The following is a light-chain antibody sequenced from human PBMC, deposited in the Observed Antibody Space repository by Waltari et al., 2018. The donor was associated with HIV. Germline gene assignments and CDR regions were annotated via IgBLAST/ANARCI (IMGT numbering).Light chain of an antibody. Sequence: QSALTQPASVSGSPGQSITISCTGTISDVGGYNYVYWYQQHPGKAPKLMIYDVSNRPSGVSNRFSGAKSGNTASLTISGLQAEDEADYYCSSYTSSSTWVFGGGTKLTVL. CDR1: ISDVGGYNY. CDR2: DVS. V-gene: IGLV2-14*01. CDR3: SSYTSSSTWV. J-gene: IGLJ3*02.